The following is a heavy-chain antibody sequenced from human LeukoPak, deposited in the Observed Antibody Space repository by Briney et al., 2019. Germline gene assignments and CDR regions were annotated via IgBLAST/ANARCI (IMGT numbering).Heavy chain of an antibody. CDR3: ARPYYDSSGYYNDAFDI. Sequence: PGRSLRLSCAASGFTFDDYAMHWVRRAPGKGLEWVSGISWNSGSIGYADSVKGRFTISRDNAKNSLYLQMNSLRAEDTALYYCARPYYDSSGYYNDAFDIWGQGTMVTVSS. CDR1: GFTFDDYA. D-gene: IGHD3-22*01. V-gene: IGHV3-9*01. CDR2: ISWNSGSI. J-gene: IGHJ3*02.